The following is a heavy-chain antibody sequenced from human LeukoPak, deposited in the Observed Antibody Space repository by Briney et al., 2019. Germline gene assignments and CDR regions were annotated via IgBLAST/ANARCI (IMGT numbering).Heavy chain of an antibody. Sequence: PGGSLTLSCAAYGFTFSTYAMRWVRQAPGKGLVWVSRINSDGSDTAYAASVKSGFTITRDNANNTLDLQMKRLRAEDAAMYYWARGFSQGRQLTLGYWGQGTLVTVSS. V-gene: IGHV3-74*01. CDR3: ARGFSQGRQLTLGY. CDR1: GFTFSTYA. D-gene: IGHD6-6*01. J-gene: IGHJ4*02. CDR2: INSDGSDT.